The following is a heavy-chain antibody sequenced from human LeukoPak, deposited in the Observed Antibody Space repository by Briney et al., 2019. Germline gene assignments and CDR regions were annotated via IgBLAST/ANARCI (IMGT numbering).Heavy chain of an antibody. J-gene: IGHJ4*02. CDR1: GGSFSGYY. V-gene: IGHV4-34*01. D-gene: IGHD6-13*01. CDR3: GRAPSFIAAAGPFDY. Sequence: SETLSLTCAVYGGSFSGYYWSGIRQPPGKGLEWIGEINHSGSTNYNPSLKSRVTISVDTSKNQFSLKLSSVTAADTAVYYCGRAPSFIAAAGPFDYWGQGTLVTVSS. CDR2: INHSGST.